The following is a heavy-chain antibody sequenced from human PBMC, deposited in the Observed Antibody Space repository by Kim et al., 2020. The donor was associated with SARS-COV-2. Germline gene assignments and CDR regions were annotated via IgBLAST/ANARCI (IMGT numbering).Heavy chain of an antibody. V-gene: IGHV4-59*09. CDR2: YYHGST. Sequence: YYHGSTNYTPSPKSRVTISVDTSKNQFSLKLSSVTAADTAVYYCARGMGDLWGRGTLVTVSS. J-gene: IGHJ2*01. CDR3: ARGMGDL.